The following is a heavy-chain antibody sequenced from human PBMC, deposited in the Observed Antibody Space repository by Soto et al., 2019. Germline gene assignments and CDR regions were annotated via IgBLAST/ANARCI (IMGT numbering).Heavy chain of an antibody. CDR1: GGSVGTGDYA. Sequence: QVQLQESGPGLVKPSQTLSLTCTVSGGSVGTGDYAWTWIRQAPGKDLEWLAYDYYTGNNYQNPSLTGRPSISIDPSTNQFSLGLRSVTAADTAVYYCAGELYRFWRGPFDIWGSGTRVTVSS. CDR3: AGELYRFWRGPFDI. CDR2: DYYTGNN. D-gene: IGHD3-3*01. V-gene: IGHV4-30-4*01. J-gene: IGHJ2*01.